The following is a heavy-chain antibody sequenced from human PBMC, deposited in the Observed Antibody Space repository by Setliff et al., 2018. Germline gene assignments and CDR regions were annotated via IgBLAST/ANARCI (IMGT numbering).Heavy chain of an antibody. V-gene: IGHV3-30*02. CDR1: GFSFSAAA. Sequence: GGSLRLSCEASGFSFSAAAMHWVRQAPGKGLEWVAFIWYDGSHTYYGDSVKGRFTISRDNSKNTLYLQMNSLRPEDTAVYYCARTCSGSGCYAGLESWGQGTPVTVSS. CDR3: ARTCSGSGCYAGLES. D-gene: IGHD2-15*01. J-gene: IGHJ4*02. CDR2: IWYDGSHT.